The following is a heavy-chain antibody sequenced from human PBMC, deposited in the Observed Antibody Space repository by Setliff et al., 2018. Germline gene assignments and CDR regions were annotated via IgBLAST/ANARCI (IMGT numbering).Heavy chain of an antibody. CDR1: GYTFSSYA. J-gene: IGHJ6*03. Sequence: ASVKVSCKASGYTFSSYAVNWVRQAPGQGLEWVGWINTNTGNPTYAQGFTGRFVFSLDTSVSTAYLQISSLKAEDTAAYYCARGGDIITIFGVVTPDYYYYMDVWGTGTTVTVSS. V-gene: IGHV7-4-1*02. CDR2: INTNTGNP. D-gene: IGHD3-3*01. CDR3: ARGGDIITIFGVVTPDYYYYMDV.